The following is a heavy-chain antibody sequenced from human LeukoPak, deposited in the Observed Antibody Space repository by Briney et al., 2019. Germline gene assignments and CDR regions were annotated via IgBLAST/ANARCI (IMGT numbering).Heavy chain of an antibody. CDR3: ARVACSSTSCRNKGYNWLDP. J-gene: IGHJ5*02. V-gene: IGHV1-2*02. Sequence: GAPVKVSCKASGYTFTGYYMHWVRQAPGQGLEWMGWINPNSGGTNYAQKFQGRVTMTRDTSISTAYMELSRLRSDDTAVYYCARVACSSTSCRNKGYNWLDPWGQGTLVTVSS. CDR1: GYTFTGYY. CDR2: INPNSGGT. D-gene: IGHD2-2*01.